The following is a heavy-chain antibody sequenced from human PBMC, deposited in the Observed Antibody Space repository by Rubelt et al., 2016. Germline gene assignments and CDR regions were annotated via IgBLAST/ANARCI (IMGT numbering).Heavy chain of an antibody. CDR3: ARSSNYAMDV. CDR2: INSDGSTT. D-gene: IGHD3-10*01. J-gene: IGHJ6*02. V-gene: IGHV3-74*01. Sequence: GKGLVWVSAINSDGSTTRYADSVKGRFTISRDNAKNTLYLQMNSLRAEDTAVYYCARSSNYAMDVWGQGTTVTVSS.